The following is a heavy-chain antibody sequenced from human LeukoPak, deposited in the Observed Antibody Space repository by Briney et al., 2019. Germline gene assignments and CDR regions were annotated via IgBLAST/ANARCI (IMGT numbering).Heavy chain of an antibody. Sequence: ASVKVSCKASGYSLNAYYMHWVRQAPGQGLEWMGWINPSSGGTKYAQKFQGRVTMTRDTSISTTYMELSRLSSDDTAVYYCARARRTNDLWLPDYWGQGTLVTDSS. CDR1: GYSLNAYY. J-gene: IGHJ4*02. CDR2: INPSSGGT. D-gene: IGHD5-24*01. CDR3: ARARRTNDLWLPDY. V-gene: IGHV1-2*02.